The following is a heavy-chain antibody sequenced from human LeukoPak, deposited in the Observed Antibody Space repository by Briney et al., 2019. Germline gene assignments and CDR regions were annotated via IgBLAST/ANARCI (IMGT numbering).Heavy chain of an antibody. CDR3: ARVRYSFSINDWSGIGLGAYATKSHYYMDV. J-gene: IGHJ6*03. CDR1: GGSFSDYF. V-gene: IGHV4-34*01. CDR2: IDHSGGT. Sequence: PSETLSLTCAVYGGSFSDYFWTWIRQSPGKGLEWIGEIDHSGGTNHNPSLMSRVIMSVDTSKNQFSLKVSSVTAADTAVYFCARVRYSFSINDWSGIGLGAYATKSHYYMDVWGKGTTVIVSS. D-gene: IGHD2/OR15-2a*01.